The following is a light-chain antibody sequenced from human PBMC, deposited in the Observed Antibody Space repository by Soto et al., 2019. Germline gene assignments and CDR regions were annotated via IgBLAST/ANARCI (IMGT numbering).Light chain of an antibody. V-gene: IGKV4-1*01. J-gene: IGKJ3*01. Sequence: DIVMTQSPDSLAVSLGERATINCKSSQSVLYSSNHKNYLAWYQQKPGQPPKLLIYWASTRESGVPDRFSGRGSGTDFTLTISSLQAEDVAVYYCQQYYSTPFTFGPGTKVDVK. CDR1: QSVLYSSNHKNY. CDR3: QQYYSTPFT. CDR2: WAS.